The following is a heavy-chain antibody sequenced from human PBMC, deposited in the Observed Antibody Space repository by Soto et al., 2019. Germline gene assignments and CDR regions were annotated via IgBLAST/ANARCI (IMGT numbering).Heavy chain of an antibody. CDR1: GGTFSSYA. D-gene: IGHD3-3*01. V-gene: IGHV1-69*01. Sequence: QVQLVQSGAEVKKPGSSVKVSCKASGGTFSSYAISWVRQALGQGLEWMGGIIPIFGTANYAQKFQGRVTITADESTSTAYMELSSLRSEDTAVYYCARGLTYYDFWSGYYCYGMDVWGQGTTVTVSS. CDR3: ARGLTYYDFWSGYYCYGMDV. CDR2: IIPIFGTA. J-gene: IGHJ6*02.